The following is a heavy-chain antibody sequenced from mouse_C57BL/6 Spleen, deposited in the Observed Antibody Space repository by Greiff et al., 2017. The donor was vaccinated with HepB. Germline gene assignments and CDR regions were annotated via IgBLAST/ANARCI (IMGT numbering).Heavy chain of an antibody. Sequence: QVHVKQSGAELVRPGTSVKMSCKASGYTFTNYWIGWAKQRPGHGLEWIGDIYPGGGYTNYNEKFKGKATLTADKSSSTAYMQFSSLTSEDSAIYYCATRTWAYFDYWGQGTTLTVSS. CDR2: IYPGGGYT. CDR3: ATRTWAYFDY. CDR1: GYTFTNYW. D-gene: IGHD3-1*01. V-gene: IGHV1-63*01. J-gene: IGHJ2*01.